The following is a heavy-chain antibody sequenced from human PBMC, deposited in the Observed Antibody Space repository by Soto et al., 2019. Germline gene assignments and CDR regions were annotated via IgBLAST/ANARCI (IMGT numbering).Heavy chain of an antibody. V-gene: IGHV6-1*01. CDR1: GDSVSSNSAA. Sequence: SQTLSLTCAISGDSVSSNSAAWNWNRQSLSRGLEWLGRTYYRSKWYNDYAVSVKSRITINPDTSKNQFSLQLNSVTPEDTAVYYCARATGYSSSWSQSWFDPWGQGTLVTVSS. D-gene: IGHD6-13*01. CDR3: ARATGYSSSWSQSWFDP. CDR2: TYYRSKWYN. J-gene: IGHJ5*02.